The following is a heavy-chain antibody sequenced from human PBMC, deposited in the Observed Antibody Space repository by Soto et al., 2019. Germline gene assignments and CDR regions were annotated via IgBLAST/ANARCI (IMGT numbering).Heavy chain of an antibody. Sequence: QVQLVESGGGVVQPGRSLRLSCAASGFSFSSFGIHWVCQAPGKGLEWVAVIWNDGNNRRYADSVRGRFTVSSDNSKNIVYLQMDSLRVEDTAMYYCARDRELGRSSPYFDFWGQGALVTVSS. V-gene: IGHV3-33*01. CDR2: IWNDGNNR. CDR1: GFSFSSFG. CDR3: ARDRELGRSSPYFDF. D-gene: IGHD6-6*01. J-gene: IGHJ4*02.